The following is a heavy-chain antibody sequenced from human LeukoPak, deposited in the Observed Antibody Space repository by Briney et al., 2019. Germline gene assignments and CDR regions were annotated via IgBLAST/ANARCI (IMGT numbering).Heavy chain of an antibody. D-gene: IGHD6-13*01. J-gene: IGHJ4*02. Sequence: YPSETLSLTCTVSGGSISSGGYYWSWIRQHPGKGLEWIGYIYYSGSTYYNPSLKSRVTISVDTSKNQFSLKLSSVTAADTAVYYCARHGSSWPSVYFDYWGQGTLVTVSS. CDR1: GGSISSGGYY. CDR2: IYYSGST. V-gene: IGHV4-31*03. CDR3: ARHGSSWPSVYFDY.